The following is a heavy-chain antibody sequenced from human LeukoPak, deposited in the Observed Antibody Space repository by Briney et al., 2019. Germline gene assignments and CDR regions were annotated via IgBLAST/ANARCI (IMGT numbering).Heavy chain of an antibody. J-gene: IGHJ3*02. CDR2: ISTYNGNT. D-gene: IGHD3-10*01. V-gene: IGHV1-18*01. CDR3: ARDRSGAHTFDI. CDR1: GYTFTSYD. Sequence: ASVKVSCKASGYTFTSYDINWMRQAPGQGVEWMGWISTYNGNTDYAQNLQGRVTMTTDTSTSTAYMELRSLRSDDTAVYYCARDRSGAHTFDIWGQGTMVTVSS.